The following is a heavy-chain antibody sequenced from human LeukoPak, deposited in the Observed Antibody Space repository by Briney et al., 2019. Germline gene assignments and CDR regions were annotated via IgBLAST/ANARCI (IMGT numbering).Heavy chain of an antibody. CDR2: IYHSGST. CDR1: GGSFSGYY. J-gene: IGHJ4*02. D-gene: IGHD5-24*01. V-gene: IGHV4-34*01. Sequence: ASETLSLTCAVYGGSFSGYYWSWIRQPPGKGLEWIGEIYHSGSTNYNPSLKSRVTISVDKSKNQFSLKLSSVTAADTAVYYCARTRRWLQPAYYFDYWGQGTLVTVSS. CDR3: ARTRRWLQPAYYFDY.